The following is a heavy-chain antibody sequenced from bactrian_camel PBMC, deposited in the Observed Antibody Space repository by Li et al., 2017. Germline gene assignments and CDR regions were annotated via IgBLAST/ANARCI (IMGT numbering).Heavy chain of an antibody. J-gene: IGHJ7*01. Sequence: HVQLVESGGGLVQPGGSLRLSCVVSGDSARRAWFRQAPGKGLEWVSTIDVGGTTTYYADSVKGRFTISRDDAKNTLYLQLNSLKTEDTAMYYCATGGAGWYYGMDYWGKGTQVTVS. D-gene: IGHD6*01. V-gene: IGHV3S1*01. CDR1: GDSARRAW. CDR2: IDVGGTTT.